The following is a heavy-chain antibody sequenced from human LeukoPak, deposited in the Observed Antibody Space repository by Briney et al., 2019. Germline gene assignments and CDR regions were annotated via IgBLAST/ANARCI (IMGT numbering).Heavy chain of an antibody. CDR1: GFTFSSYS. J-gene: IGHJ6*02. Sequence: PGGSLRLSCAASGFTFSSYSMNWVRQAPGKGLEWVSSIRSSSSFIYYAQSVKGRFTISRDNAKNSLHLQMNSLRAEDTAVYYCAGDYGDPNYYYYGMDVWGQGTTVTVSS. CDR2: IRSSSSFI. CDR3: AGDYGDPNYYYYGMDV. D-gene: IGHD4-17*01. V-gene: IGHV3-21*01.